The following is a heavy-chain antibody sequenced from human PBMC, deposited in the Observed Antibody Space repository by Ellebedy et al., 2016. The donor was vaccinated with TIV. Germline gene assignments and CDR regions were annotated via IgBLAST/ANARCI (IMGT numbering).Heavy chain of an antibody. J-gene: IGHJ4*02. CDR2: IGRSLPTT. CDR1: GYPLSGYA. D-gene: IGHD6-25*01. CDR3: TLDSGFVAAAGTGY. V-gene: IGHV3-23*01. Sequence: GESLKISCVCSGYPLSGYALRWVLQAPGKGLEWISGIGRSLPTTHHADSVEGRFTISRDNSKNTLYLHMNSLRAEDTATYFCTLDSGFVAAAGTGYWGQGTLVTVSS.